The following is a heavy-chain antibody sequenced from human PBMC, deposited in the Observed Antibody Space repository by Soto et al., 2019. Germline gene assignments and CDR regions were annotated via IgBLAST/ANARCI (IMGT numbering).Heavy chain of an antibody. V-gene: IGHV3-30-3*01. Sequence: GGSLRLSCAASGFTFSSYAMHWVRQAPGKGLEWVAVISYDGSNKYYADSVKGRFTISRDNSKNTLHLQMNSLRVEDTAVYYCAREKESFPPGVYYYYGMDVWGQGATVTVSS. CDR2: ISYDGSNK. CDR1: GFTFSSYA. CDR3: AREKESFPPGVYYYYGMDV. J-gene: IGHJ6*02.